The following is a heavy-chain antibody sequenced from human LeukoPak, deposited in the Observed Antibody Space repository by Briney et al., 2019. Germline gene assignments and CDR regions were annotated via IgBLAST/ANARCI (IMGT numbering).Heavy chain of an antibody. D-gene: IGHD6-19*01. V-gene: IGHV3-23*01. Sequence: GGSLRLSCAAPGFTFSNSAMSWVRQAPGKGLEWVSTLSGSGITTYYADSVKGRFTISRDNSKNTLYLQMNSLRAEDTAVYYCAKGIYSSGWSYFDYWGHGTLVTVSS. CDR2: LSGSGITT. CDR1: GFTFSNSA. J-gene: IGHJ4*01. CDR3: AKGIYSSGWSYFDY.